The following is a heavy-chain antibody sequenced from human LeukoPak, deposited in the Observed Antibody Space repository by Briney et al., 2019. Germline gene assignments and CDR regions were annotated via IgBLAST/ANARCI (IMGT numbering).Heavy chain of an antibody. Sequence: SETLSLTCTVSGGSISSYYWSWIRQPPGKGLEWIGYICYSGSTNYNPSLKSRVTISVDTSKNQFSLKLSSVTAADTAVYYCARNDCSGGSCYSGAFDIWGQGTMVTVSS. CDR3: ARNDCSGGSCYSGAFDI. J-gene: IGHJ3*02. V-gene: IGHV4-59*08. CDR2: ICYSGST. D-gene: IGHD2-15*01. CDR1: GGSISSYY.